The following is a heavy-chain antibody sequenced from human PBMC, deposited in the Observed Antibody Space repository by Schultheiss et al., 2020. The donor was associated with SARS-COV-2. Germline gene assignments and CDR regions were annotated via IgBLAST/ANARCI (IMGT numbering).Heavy chain of an antibody. V-gene: IGHV3-21*01. Sequence: GESLKISCASSGLTVSSNYMNWVRQAPGKGLEWVSSISSRGTYIYYADSVKGRFTISRDNAQNSLYLQMNSLREEDTAVYYCVSDLIAVEPSGRQNYNMDVWGKGTTVTVSS. J-gene: IGHJ6*03. CDR2: ISSRGTYI. D-gene: IGHD2-2*01. CDR1: GLTVSSNY. CDR3: VSDLIAVEPSGRQNYNMDV.